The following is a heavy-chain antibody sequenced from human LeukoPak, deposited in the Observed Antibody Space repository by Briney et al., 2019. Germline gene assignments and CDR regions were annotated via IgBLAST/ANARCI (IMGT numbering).Heavy chain of an antibody. Sequence: GASVKVSCKASGYTFTSYYMHWVRQAPGQGLEWMGAINPSTGSTSFAQKFRGRVTMTRDTSTSTLYMELSSLRSEDTAVYYCARAETGHLYYFDYWGQGTLVTVSS. D-gene: IGHD1-1*01. CDR3: ARAETGHLYYFDY. CDR1: GYTFTSYY. CDR2: INPSTGST. J-gene: IGHJ4*02. V-gene: IGHV1-46*01.